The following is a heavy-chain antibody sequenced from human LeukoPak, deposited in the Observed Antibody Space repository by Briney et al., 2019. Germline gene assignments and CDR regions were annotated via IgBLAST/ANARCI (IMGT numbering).Heavy chain of an antibody. CDR2: ISSSSSYI. V-gene: IGHV3-21*01. CDR1: GFTFSSYS. J-gene: IGHJ6*02. CDR3: ARAPYYYDSSGYYYYYGMDV. D-gene: IGHD3-22*01. Sequence: GGSLRLSCAASGFTFSSYSMNWVRQAPGKGLEWVSSISSSSSYIYYADSVKGRFTISRDNAKNSLYLQMNSLRAEDKVVYYCARAPYYYDSSGYYYYYGMDVWGQGTTVTVSS.